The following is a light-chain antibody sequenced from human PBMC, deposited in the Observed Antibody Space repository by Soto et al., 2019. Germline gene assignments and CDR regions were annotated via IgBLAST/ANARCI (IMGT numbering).Light chain of an antibody. V-gene: IGKV3-20*01. CDR3: QKYNSAPFT. CDR2: GAS. CDR1: QSVTSNF. J-gene: IGKJ3*01. Sequence: EVVLTQSPGTLSLSPGERATLSCRASQSVTSNFLAWYQQKPGQAPRLLLYGASNRATGIPDRFSGSGSGTDFTLTISRLEPEDVATYHCQKYNSAPFTFGPGTKVDIK.